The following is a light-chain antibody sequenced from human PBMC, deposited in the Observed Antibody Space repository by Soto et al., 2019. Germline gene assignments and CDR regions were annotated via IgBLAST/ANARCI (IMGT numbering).Light chain of an antibody. V-gene: IGKV2-28*01. CDR3: MQTLETPWT. J-gene: IGKJ1*01. CDR1: QSLLHSNGFNY. CDR2: LGS. Sequence: DLMLTQSPLSLPVTPGEPASISCRSSQSLLHSNGFNYLGWYLQKPGQSPQLLIYLGSNRASGVPDRFSGTESGTDFTLKISRVEAEDVGVYYCMQTLETPWTFGQGTKVEIK.